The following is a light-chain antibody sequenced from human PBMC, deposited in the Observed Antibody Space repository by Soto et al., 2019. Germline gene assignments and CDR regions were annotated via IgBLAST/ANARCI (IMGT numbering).Light chain of an antibody. V-gene: IGLV2-14*03. CDR1: SSDVGGYKY. Sequence: QSALTQPASVSGSPGQSITISCTGTSSDVGGYKYVSWYQQYPGKAPKVMIYDVSNRPSGVSNRFSGSKSGNTASLTISGLQAEDEADYYCSSYTSSSHYVFGTGTKLTVL. CDR2: DVS. J-gene: IGLJ1*01. CDR3: SSYTSSSHYV.